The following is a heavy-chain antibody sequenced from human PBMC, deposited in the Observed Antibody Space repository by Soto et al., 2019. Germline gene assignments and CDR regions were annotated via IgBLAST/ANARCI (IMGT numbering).Heavy chain of an antibody. Sequence: PGGSLILSCAASGFTFSSYSMHWVRQAPGKGLEWVAVISYDGSNKYYADSVKGRFTISRDNSKNTLYLQMNSLRAEDTAVYYCAKTSTTTIFGVVIEPDDYYYGMDVWGQGTTVTVSS. CDR3: AKTSTTTIFGVVIEPDDYYYGMDV. J-gene: IGHJ6*02. D-gene: IGHD3-3*01. CDR2: ISYDGSNK. CDR1: GFTFSSYS. V-gene: IGHV3-30-3*02.